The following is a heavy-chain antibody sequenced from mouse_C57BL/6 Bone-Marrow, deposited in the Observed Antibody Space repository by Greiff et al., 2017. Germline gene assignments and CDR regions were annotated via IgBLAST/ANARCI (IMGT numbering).Heavy chain of an antibody. Sequence: EVQRVESGGGLVQPGGSMKLSCVASGFTFSNYWMNWVRQSPEKGLEWVAQIRLKSDNYATHYAESVKGRFTISRDDSKSNVYLQMSNLRAEDTCIYYCAEEGPGDYWGQGTTLTVSS. J-gene: IGHJ2*01. V-gene: IGHV6-3*01. CDR1: GFTFSNYW. CDR2: IRLKSDNYAT. CDR3: AEEGPGDY.